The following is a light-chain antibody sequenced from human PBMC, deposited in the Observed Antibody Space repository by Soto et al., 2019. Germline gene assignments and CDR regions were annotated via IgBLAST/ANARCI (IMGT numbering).Light chain of an antibody. J-gene: IGKJ5*01. CDR1: QSISRY. CDR2: VAS. CDR3: QQSSGPPIT. V-gene: IGKV1-39*01. Sequence: DIHITQSPAALSASVGDRVTITCRASQSISRYLNWYQQKPGKAPNLLIYVASSLQSEVPSRFSGSGSGTDFTLTITSLQPDDFATYYCQQSSGPPITFGQGTRLEIK.